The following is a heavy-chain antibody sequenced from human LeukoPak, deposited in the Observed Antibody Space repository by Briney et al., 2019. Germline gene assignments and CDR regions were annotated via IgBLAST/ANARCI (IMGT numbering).Heavy chain of an antibody. CDR2: INPSGGST. Sequence: ASVKVSCKASGYTFTSYYMHWVRQAPGQGLEWMGIINPSGGSTSYAQKFQGRVTITADESTSTAYMELSSLRSEDTAVYYCARTHHANPGIAAAGTVHYYYYMDVWGKGTTVTVSS. CDR3: ARTHHANPGIAAAGTVHYYYYMDV. J-gene: IGHJ6*03. CDR1: GYTFTSYY. V-gene: IGHV1-46*01. D-gene: IGHD6-13*01.